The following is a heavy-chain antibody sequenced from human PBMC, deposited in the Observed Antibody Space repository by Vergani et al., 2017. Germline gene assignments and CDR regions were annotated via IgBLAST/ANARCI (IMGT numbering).Heavy chain of an antibody. V-gene: IGHV3-9*01. Sequence: VQLVESGGGLVQPGRSLRLSCAASGFTFDDYAMHWVRQAPGKGLEWVSGISWNSGSIGYADSVKGRFTISRDNAKNSLYLQMNSLRAEDTALYYCAKDDYYDSSTFIDYWGQGTLVTVSS. J-gene: IGHJ4*02. CDR2: ISWNSGSI. D-gene: IGHD3-22*01. CDR1: GFTFDDYA. CDR3: AKDDYYDSSTFIDY.